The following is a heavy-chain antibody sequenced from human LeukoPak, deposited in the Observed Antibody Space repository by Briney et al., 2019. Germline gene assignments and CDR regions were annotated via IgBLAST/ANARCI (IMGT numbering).Heavy chain of an antibody. J-gene: IGHJ3*02. D-gene: IGHD3-9*01. CDR3: ASHGINYDILTGYPGRAFDI. CDR1: GGSISSYY. V-gene: IGHV4-59*08. Sequence: SETLSLTCTVSGGSISSYYWSWIRQPPGKGLEWIGYIYYSGSTNYNPSLKSRVTISVDTSKNQFSLKLSSVTAADTAVYYCASHGINYDILTGYPGRAFDIWGQGTMVTVSS. CDR2: IYYSGST.